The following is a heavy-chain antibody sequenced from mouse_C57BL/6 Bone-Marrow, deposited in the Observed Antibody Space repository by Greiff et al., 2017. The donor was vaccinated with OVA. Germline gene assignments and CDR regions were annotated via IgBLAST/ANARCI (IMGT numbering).Heavy chain of an antibody. Sequence: QVHVKQPGAELVKPGASVKLSCKASGYTFTSYWMHWVKQRPGQVLEWIGMIHPNSGSTNYNEKFKGKATLTVDKSSSPAYMQLSSLTTANSAVYYCARSGTFDDWGPGTTLTVSS. CDR3: ARSGTFDD. CDR1: GYTFTSYW. J-gene: IGHJ2*01. D-gene: IGHD4-1*01. CDR2: IHPNSGST. V-gene: IGHV1-64*01.